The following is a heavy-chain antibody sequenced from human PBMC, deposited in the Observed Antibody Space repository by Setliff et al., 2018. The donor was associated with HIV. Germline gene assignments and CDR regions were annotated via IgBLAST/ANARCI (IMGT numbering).Heavy chain of an antibody. CDR1: GGSMSSYS. Sequence: SETLSLTCTVSGGSMSSYSWSWIRQSPGKGLEWIGDINNYGVTLYTSSLAGRVTISVDTSKNQFSLTLKSLTVADTALYFCSRGPTIRGSFTGVVYTAPLPSFDTWSQGSLVTVS. CDR2: INNYGVT. J-gene: IGHJ4*02. V-gene: IGHV4-4*08. D-gene: IGHD3-3*01. CDR3: SRGPTIRGSFTGVVYTAPLPSFDT.